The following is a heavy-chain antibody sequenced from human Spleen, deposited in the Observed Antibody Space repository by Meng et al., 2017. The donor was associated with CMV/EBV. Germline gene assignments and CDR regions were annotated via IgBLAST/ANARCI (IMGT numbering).Heavy chain of an antibody. CDR2: ISGSGGST. J-gene: IGHJ6*02. CDR1: GFTVSSSD. CDR3: AKDLRGTVTVYYYYGMDV. D-gene: IGHD4-17*01. Sequence: GESLKISCAVFGFTVSSSDVSWVRQAPGKGLEWVSGISGSGGSTYYADSVKGRFTISRDNSKNTLYLQMNSLRAEDTAVYYCAKDLRGTVTVYYYYGMDVWGQGTTVTVSS. V-gene: IGHV3-23*01.